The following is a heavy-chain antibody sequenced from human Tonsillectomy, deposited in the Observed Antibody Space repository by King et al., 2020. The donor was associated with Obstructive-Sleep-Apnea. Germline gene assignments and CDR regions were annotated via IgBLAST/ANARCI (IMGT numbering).Heavy chain of an antibody. CDR3: VRSSVSTYGPGDY. J-gene: IGHJ4*02. CDR1: GGSISSGGYY. D-gene: IGHD3-10*01. Sequence: VQLQESGPGLVRPSQTLSLTCTVSGGSISSGGYYWSWIRQHPGKGLEWIGYIYYSGSTYYNPSLKSRVTISVDTSKNQFSLKVSSVTAADTAVYYCVRSSVSTYGPGDYWGQGTMVTVSS. CDR2: IYYSGST. V-gene: IGHV4-31*03.